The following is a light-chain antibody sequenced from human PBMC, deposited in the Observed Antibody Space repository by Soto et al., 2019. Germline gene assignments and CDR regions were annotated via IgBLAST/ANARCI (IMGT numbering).Light chain of an antibody. CDR2: ANN. J-gene: IGLJ2*01. CDR1: GSHIGTFY. CDR3: TAWDDNLSSVV. V-gene: IGLV1-47*02. Sequence: QSALTQSPSTSATPGQGVSISCSGSGSHIGTFYVSWYQHVPGTAPRLLIYANNQRPSGVPARFSGSTSGTSASLAISGRRSEDEGYYYCTAWDDNLSSVVFGGGTK.